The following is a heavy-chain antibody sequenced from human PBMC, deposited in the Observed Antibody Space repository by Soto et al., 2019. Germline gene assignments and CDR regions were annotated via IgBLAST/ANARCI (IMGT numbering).Heavy chain of an antibody. J-gene: IGHJ4*02. V-gene: IGHV4-30-2*02. D-gene: IGHD5-18*01. Sequence: SETLSLTCAVSGGSISSGGYSWSWIRQPPGKGLEWIGYMYHSGSTYYNPSLKSRATISIDRSKNQFSLKLSSVTAADTAVYYCAGYYTAMVYFDYWGQGTLVTVSS. CDR3: AGYYTAMVYFDY. CDR1: GGSISSGGYS. CDR2: MYHSGST.